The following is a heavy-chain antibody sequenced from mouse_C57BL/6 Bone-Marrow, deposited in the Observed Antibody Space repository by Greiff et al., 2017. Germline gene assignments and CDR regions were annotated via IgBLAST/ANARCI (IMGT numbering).Heavy chain of an antibody. V-gene: IGHV10-1*01. J-gene: IGHJ4*01. CDR1: GFSFNTYA. Sequence: EVQVVESGGGLVQPKGSLKLSCAASGFSFNTYAMNWVRQAPGKGLEWVARIRSKSNNYATYYADSVKDRFTISRDDSESMLYLQMNNLKTEDTAMYYCVRARVYGNYAMDDWGQGTAVTVSS. CDR2: IRSKSNNYAT. D-gene: IGHD2-1*01. CDR3: VRARVYGNYAMDD.